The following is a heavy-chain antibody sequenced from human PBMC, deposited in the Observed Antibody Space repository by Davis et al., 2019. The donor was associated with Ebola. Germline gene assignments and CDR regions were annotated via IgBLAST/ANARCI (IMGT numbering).Heavy chain of an antibody. Sequence: SETLSLTCAVSGGSISSSNWWSWVRQPPGKGLEWIGEIYHSGSTNYNPSLKSRVTISVDKSKNQFSLKLSSVTAADTAVYYCASVYYDFWSGSAYGMDVWGKGTTVTVSS. CDR1: GGSISSSNW. V-gene: IGHV4-4*02. CDR2: IYHSGST. CDR3: ASVYYDFWSGSAYGMDV. D-gene: IGHD3-3*01. J-gene: IGHJ6*04.